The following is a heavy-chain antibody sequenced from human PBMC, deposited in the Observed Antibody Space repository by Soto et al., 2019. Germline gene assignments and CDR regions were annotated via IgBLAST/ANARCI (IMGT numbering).Heavy chain of an antibody. CDR1: GVSSGNYK. Sequence: QVQLQESGPGLVNPSETLSLTCTVSGVSSGNYKWSWIRQSPGKGLEWIGYIDDGGSTSYNPSLKSRVTMSVDTSTRQFSLNLMSVTAADTAVYYCVRQGFGNLHGLVDVWGQGTTVTVSS. V-gene: IGHV4-59*08. CDR3: VRQGFGNLHGLVDV. CDR2: IDDGGST. D-gene: IGHD3-10*01. J-gene: IGHJ6*02.